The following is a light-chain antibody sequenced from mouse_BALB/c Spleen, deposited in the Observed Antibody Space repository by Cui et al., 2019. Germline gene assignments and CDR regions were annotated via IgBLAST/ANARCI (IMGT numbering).Light chain of an antibody. CDR2: KAS. Sequence: DIQMNQSPSSLSASLGDTITITCHASQNINVWLSWYQQKPGNIPKLLIYKASNLHTGVQSRFSGSGSGTGFTLTISSLQPEDIATYYCQQGQSYPLTFGGGTKLEIK. CDR1: QNINVW. CDR3: QQGQSYPLT. J-gene: IGKJ1*01. V-gene: IGKV10-94*01.